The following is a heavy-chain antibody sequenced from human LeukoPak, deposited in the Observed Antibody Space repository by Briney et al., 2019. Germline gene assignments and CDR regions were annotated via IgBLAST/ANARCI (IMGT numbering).Heavy chain of an antibody. J-gene: IGHJ4*02. CDR1: GASISTYY. V-gene: IGHV4-59*01. CDR3: ASTPITASPNTFDY. Sequence: SETLSLTCTVSGASISTYYWSWIRQPPGKGLEWIGNIYYTGSTNYNPSLKSRITISVDTFKNQFSLKLSSVTAADTAVYYCASTPITASPNTFDYWGQGTLVTVSS. D-gene: IGHD1-20*01. CDR2: IYYTGST.